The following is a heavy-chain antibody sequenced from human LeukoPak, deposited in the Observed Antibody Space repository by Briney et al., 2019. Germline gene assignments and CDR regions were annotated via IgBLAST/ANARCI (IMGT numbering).Heavy chain of an antibody. Sequence: SETLSLTCTVSRGSISGYYWSWIRQPAGEGLEWIGRIYSSGSSIYNPSLRSRVTMSVDTSNNQFSLKLRFVTAADTAMYYCVRVGEQYSRTLFDYWGQGTLVTVSS. D-gene: IGHD6-13*01. V-gene: IGHV4-4*07. CDR1: RGSISGYY. J-gene: IGHJ4*02. CDR2: IYSSGSS. CDR3: VRVGEQYSRTLFDY.